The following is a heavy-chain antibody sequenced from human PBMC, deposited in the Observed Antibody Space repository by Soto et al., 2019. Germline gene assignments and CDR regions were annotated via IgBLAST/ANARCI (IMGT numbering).Heavy chain of an antibody. CDR3: ARVNGDAPPRGMDV. D-gene: IGHD2-21*02. Sequence: QVQLVQSGAEVKKPGASVKVSCKASGYTFTDYYMHWVRQAPGQGLEWMGRINPKSGDTKYAEKFQAWGTMTRDTSISTAYMEVTRLRSDDTAVYYCARVNGDAPPRGMDVWGQGTTVTVSS. V-gene: IGHV1-2*04. CDR1: GYTFTDYY. CDR2: INPKSGDT. J-gene: IGHJ6*02.